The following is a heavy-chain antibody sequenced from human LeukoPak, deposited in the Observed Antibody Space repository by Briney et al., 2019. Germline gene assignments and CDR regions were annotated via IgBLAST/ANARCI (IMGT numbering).Heavy chain of an antibody. J-gene: IGHJ4*02. V-gene: IGHV3-30*02. D-gene: IGHD6-19*01. CDR3: ARGLWLVTGEGEFDY. Sequence: GGSLRLSCAASAFTFSSYGMHWVRQAPGKGLEWVAFIRYDGINKYYADSVEGRISISRDNSKNTLYLQMNSLRAEDTAVYYCARGLWLVTGEGEFDYWGQGTLVTVSS. CDR1: AFTFSSYG. CDR2: IRYDGINK.